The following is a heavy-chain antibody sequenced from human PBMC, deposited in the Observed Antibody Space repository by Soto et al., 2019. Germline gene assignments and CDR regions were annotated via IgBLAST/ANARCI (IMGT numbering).Heavy chain of an antibody. CDR3: ASDLLWFGESIFDY. CDR2: ISSSSSYI. Sequence: EVQLVESGGGLVKPGGSLRLSCAASGFTFSSYSMNWVRQAPGKGLEWVSSISSSSSYIYYADSVKGRFTISRDNAKNSLYLQMNSLRAEDTAVYYCASDLLWFGESIFDYWGQGTLVTVSS. CDR1: GFTFSSYS. J-gene: IGHJ4*02. D-gene: IGHD3-10*01. V-gene: IGHV3-21*01.